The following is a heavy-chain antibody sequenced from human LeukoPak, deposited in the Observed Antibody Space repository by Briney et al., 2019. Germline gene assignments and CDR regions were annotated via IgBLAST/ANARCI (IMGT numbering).Heavy chain of an antibody. V-gene: IGHV3-23*01. CDR2: ISGSAEST. Sequence: GGSLRLSCAASGFTFSSYEMNWVRQAPGKGLEWVSIISGSAESTYYADSVKGRFTISRDNSKNTLYLQMTSLSAEDTAVYYCAKDLKKYSGSIFDSWGQGTLVTVSS. D-gene: IGHD1-26*01. CDR3: AKDLKKYSGSIFDS. J-gene: IGHJ4*02. CDR1: GFTFSSYE.